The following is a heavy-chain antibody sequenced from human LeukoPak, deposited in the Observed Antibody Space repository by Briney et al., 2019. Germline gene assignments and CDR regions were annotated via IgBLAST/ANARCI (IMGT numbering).Heavy chain of an antibody. CDR2: IYVSGTT. D-gene: IGHD2-2*01. CDR1: GFTVRDSY. V-gene: IGHV3-53*01. J-gene: IGHJ4*01. Sequence: GGSLRLSCAASGFTVRDSYMSWVRQAPGKRLEWLAFIYVSGTTFYAASVKGRFTISRDNAKSSIYLQMNSLRAEDTAIYYCARIGHDLYQTFDFWGNGNLITVSS. CDR3: ARIGHDLYQTFDF.